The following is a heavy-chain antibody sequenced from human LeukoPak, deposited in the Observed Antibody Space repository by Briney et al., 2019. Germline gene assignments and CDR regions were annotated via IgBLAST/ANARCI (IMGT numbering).Heavy chain of an antibody. CDR2: ISAYNGNT. J-gene: IGHJ4*02. Sequence: APVNVSCKAPGYTFTSYGISWVRQAPGQGLEWMGWISAYNGNTNYAQKLQGRVTMTTDTSTSTAYMELRSLRSDDTAVYYCARDLIAAAGTFFDYWGQGTLVTVSS. D-gene: IGHD6-13*01. V-gene: IGHV1-18*01. CDR3: ARDLIAAAGTFFDY. CDR1: GYTFTSYG.